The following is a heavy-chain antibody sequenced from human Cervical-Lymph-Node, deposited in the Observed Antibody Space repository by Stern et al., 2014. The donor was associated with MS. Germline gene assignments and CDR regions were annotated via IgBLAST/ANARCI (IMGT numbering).Heavy chain of an antibody. Sequence: EVQLVESGGGLVQPGGSLKLSCAASGILFSGASMHWVRQPSGKGLEWIGRIRSKTNAYTTTYTASVKGRFTISRDDSKMTTYLQMNSLKSEDTAVYYCVSDGSGWRNGGQGPLVTVSS. V-gene: IGHV3-73*01. J-gene: IGHJ4*02. CDR2: IRSKTNAYTT. CDR3: VSDGSGWRN. CDR1: GILFSGAS. D-gene: IGHD3-10*01.